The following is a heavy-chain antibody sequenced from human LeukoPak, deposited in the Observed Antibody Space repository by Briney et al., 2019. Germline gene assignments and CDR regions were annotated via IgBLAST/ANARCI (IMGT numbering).Heavy chain of an antibody. J-gene: IGHJ4*02. CDR1: GGSISNNNYY. CDR2: IYYSGSP. V-gene: IGHV4-39*01. Sequence: SETLSLTCTVSGGSISNNNYYWAWIRQPPGKGLECIGSIYYSGSPYYNPSLKSRVTISVDTSKNQFSLRLSSVNAADTAVYYCATWRTAKTGFDYWGQGTLVTVSS. CDR3: ATWRTAKTGFDY. D-gene: IGHD1-1*01.